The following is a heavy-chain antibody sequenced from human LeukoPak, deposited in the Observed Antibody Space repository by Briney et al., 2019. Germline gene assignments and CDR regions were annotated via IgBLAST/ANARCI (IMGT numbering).Heavy chain of an antibody. CDR2: ISSYNGYT. V-gene: IGHV1-18*01. D-gene: IGHD3-22*01. J-gene: IGHJ4*02. Sequence: ASVKVSCKASGYTFSNYGITWVRQAPGQGLEWMGWISSYNGYTYSAQKLQGRVTMTTDTSTSTAYMELRSLRSDDPAVYYCARGFPPRRNYDSRGYYSYYFDYWGPGTLVTVSS. CDR3: ARGFPPRRNYDSRGYYSYYFDY. CDR1: GYTFSNYG.